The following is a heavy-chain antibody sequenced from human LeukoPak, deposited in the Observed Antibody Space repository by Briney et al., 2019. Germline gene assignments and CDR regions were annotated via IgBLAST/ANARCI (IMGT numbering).Heavy chain of an antibody. CDR3: ARNQGYCSSTSCPHDDY. J-gene: IGHJ4*02. Sequence: ASVKVSCKASGYTFTGYYMHWVRQAPGQGLEWMGWINPNSGGTNCAQKFQGRVTMTRDTSISTAYMELSRLRSDDTAVYYCARNQGYCSSTSCPHDDYWGQGTLVTVSS. CDR1: GYTFTGYY. CDR2: INPNSGGT. V-gene: IGHV1-2*02. D-gene: IGHD2-2*01.